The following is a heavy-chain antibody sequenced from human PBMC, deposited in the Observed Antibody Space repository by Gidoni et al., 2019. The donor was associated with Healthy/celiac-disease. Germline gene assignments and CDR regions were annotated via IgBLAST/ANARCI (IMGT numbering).Heavy chain of an antibody. J-gene: IGHJ6*02. V-gene: IGHV3-21*01. CDR3: ARAVEGELHGSYGMDV. CDR2: ISSSSSYI. CDR1: GFTFSSYS. Sequence: EVQLVESGGGLVKPGGSLRLSCAASGFTFSSYSMNWVRQAPGKGLEWVSSISSSSSYIYYADSVKGRFTISRDNAKNSLYLQMNSLRAEDTAVYYCARAVEGELHGSYGMDVWGQGTTVTVS. D-gene: IGHD1-26*01.